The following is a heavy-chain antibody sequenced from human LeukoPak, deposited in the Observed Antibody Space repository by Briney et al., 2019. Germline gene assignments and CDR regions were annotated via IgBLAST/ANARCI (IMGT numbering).Heavy chain of an antibody. CDR1: GFTFSSYA. CDR2: ISGSGGST. CDR3: AKGADYVWASYRYYFDY. V-gene: IGHV3-23*01. J-gene: IGHJ4*02. D-gene: IGHD3-16*02. Sequence: GGSLRLSCAASGFTFSSYAMSWVRQAPGKGLEWVSAISGSGGSTYYADSVKGRFTISRDNSKNTLYLQMNSLRAEDTAVYYYAKGADYVWASYRYYFDYWGQGTLVTVSS.